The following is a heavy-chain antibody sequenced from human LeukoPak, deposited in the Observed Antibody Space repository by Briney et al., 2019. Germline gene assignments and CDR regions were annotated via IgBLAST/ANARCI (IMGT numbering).Heavy chain of an antibody. CDR2: FDPEDGET. Sequence: ASLNVSCKVSRYTLSELSMHWGRQGLGKGLEWMGGFDPEDGETIYAQKFQGRVPMTEDTSTDTAYMELSSLRSEDTAVYYCATDPRLRDSRRKSEAFDIWGQGTMVTVSS. V-gene: IGHV1-24*01. CDR1: RYTLSELS. CDR3: ATDPRLRDSRRKSEAFDI. J-gene: IGHJ3*02. D-gene: IGHD3-22*01.